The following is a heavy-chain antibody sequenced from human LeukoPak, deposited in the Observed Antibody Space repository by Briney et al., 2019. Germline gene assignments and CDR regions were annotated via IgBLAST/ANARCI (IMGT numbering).Heavy chain of an antibody. Sequence: GGSLRLSCAASGFTFSSYAMSWVRQAPGKGLEWVSAISGSGGSTYYADSVKGRFTISRDNSKNTLYLQMNSLRAEDTAVYYCAKFGSSWLASALGIDYWGQGTLVTVSS. CDR1: GFTFSSYA. D-gene: IGHD6-13*01. V-gene: IGHV3-23*01. J-gene: IGHJ4*02. CDR3: AKFGSSWLASALGIDY. CDR2: ISGSGGST.